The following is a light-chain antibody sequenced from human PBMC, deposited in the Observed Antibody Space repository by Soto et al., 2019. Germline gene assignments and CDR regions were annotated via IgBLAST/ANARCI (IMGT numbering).Light chain of an antibody. CDR2: GDN. Sequence: QSVLTQPPSVSGAPGQRVSISCTGSTSNIGAPYDVHWYQHLPGTAPKLLIYGDNNRPSGVPDRFSGSKSGYTASLTISELQAEDEADYYCTSFTSSSTWVFGGGTKVTVL. CDR3: TSFTSSSTWV. J-gene: IGLJ3*02. V-gene: IGLV1-40*01. CDR1: TSNIGAPYD.